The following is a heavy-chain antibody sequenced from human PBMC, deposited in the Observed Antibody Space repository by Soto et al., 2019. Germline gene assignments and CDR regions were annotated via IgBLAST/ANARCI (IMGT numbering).Heavy chain of an antibody. V-gene: IGHV3-43*02. Sequence: EVQLVESGGGVVQPGGSLRLSCAASGFTFEDYALHWVRQSSGKGPEWVSLINADGSDTYYADSVKGRFTITRDNRKDSLYLQMNSLRPEDSAIYSWAKARFYCDSSPYVSWGQGTLVTVTS. J-gene: IGHJ5*02. CDR1: GFTFEDYA. CDR2: INADGSDT. D-gene: IGHD3-22*01. CDR3: AKARFYCDSSPYVS.